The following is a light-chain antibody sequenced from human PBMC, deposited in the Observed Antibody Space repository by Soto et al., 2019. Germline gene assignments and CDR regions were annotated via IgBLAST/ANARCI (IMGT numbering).Light chain of an antibody. CDR1: QSVSSN. V-gene: IGKV3-15*01. Sequence: EIVITQSPATLSVSPGERATLSCRASQSVSSNLAWYQQKPGQAPRLLIYGASTRATGIPARFSGSGSGTEFTLTISSLQSEDFAVYYCQHQFAFGPGTKVDIK. J-gene: IGKJ3*01. CDR2: GAS. CDR3: QHQFA.